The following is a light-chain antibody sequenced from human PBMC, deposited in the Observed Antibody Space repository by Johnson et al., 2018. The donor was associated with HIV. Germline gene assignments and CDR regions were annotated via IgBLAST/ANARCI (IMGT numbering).Light chain of an antibody. Sequence: QSVLTQPPSVSAAPGQKVTISCSGSTSNIGNNYVSWYQQLPGTAPKLLIYDNSKRPSGIPDRFSGSKSGTSATLGITGLQTGDEADYYCGTWDTRLSVLYVCGSGTKVTGL. V-gene: IGLV1-51*01. J-gene: IGLJ1*01. CDR2: DNS. CDR1: TSNIGNNY. CDR3: GTWDTRLSVLYV.